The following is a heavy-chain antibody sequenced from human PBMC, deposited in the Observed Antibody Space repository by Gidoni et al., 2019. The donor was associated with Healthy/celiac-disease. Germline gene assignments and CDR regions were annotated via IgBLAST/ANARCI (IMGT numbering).Heavy chain of an antibody. J-gene: IGHJ4*02. D-gene: IGHD3-16*01. Sequence: QVQLVESGGGVVQPGRSLRLSCADSGFPFSSYAMHWVRQAPGKGLEWVAVISDDGSNKYYADSVKGRFTISRDNSKNTLYLQMNSLRAEDTAVYYCARAPGVWGSYSRYYFDYWGQGTLVTVSS. V-gene: IGHV3-30-3*01. CDR3: ARAPGVWGSYSRYYFDY. CDR2: ISDDGSNK. CDR1: GFPFSSYA.